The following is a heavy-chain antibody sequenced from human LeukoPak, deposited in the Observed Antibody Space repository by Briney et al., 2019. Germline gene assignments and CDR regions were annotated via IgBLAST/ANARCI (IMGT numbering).Heavy chain of an antibody. CDR3: ARGQGPSIAVAGTPPPFDY. CDR2: ISSSSSYI. J-gene: IGHJ4*02. Sequence: GGSLRLSCVASGFTFSDYSMNWVRQPPGKGLEWVSSISSSSSYIYYADSVKGRFTISRDNAKNSLYLQMNSLRAECTAVYYCARGQGPSIAVAGTPPPFDYWGQGTLVTVSS. CDR1: GFTFSDYS. D-gene: IGHD6-19*01. V-gene: IGHV3-21*01.